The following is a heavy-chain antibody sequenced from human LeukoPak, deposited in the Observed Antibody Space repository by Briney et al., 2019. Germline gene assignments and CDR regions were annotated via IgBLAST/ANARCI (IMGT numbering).Heavy chain of an antibody. CDR2: ISNSGST. V-gene: IGHV4-59*12. Sequence: PSETLSLTCIVSGGSISSYFWSWIRQPPGKGLEWIGYISNSGSTNYNPSLKSRVTISVDTSKNQFSLKLSSVTAADTAVYYCARRTLTYYYDSSGYPDYWGQGTLVTVSS. J-gene: IGHJ4*02. CDR3: ARRTLTYYYDSSGYPDY. D-gene: IGHD3-22*01. CDR1: GGSISSYF.